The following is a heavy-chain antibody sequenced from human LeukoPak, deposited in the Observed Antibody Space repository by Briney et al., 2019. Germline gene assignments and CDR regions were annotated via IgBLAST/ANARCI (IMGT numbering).Heavy chain of an antibody. CDR3: ARRVESGYSFDY. CDR1: GYTFTSYW. Sequence: GESLKICCKGSGYTFTSYWIAWVRQMPGKGLEWMGIIYPGDSDVRYSPSFQGQVTISADKSISTANLQWSSLKASDTAMYYCARRVESGYSFDYWGQGTLVTVSS. V-gene: IGHV5-51*01. J-gene: IGHJ4*02. D-gene: IGHD3-22*01. CDR2: IYPGDSDV.